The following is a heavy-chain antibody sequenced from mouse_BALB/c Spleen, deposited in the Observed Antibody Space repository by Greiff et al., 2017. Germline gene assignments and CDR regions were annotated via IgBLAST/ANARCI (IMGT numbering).Heavy chain of an antibody. D-gene: IGHD2-4*01. CDR3: TRDYDYDDY. CDR2: IYPGSGST. V-gene: IGHV1S22*01. J-gene: IGHJ4*01. Sequence: LQQPGSELVRPGASVKLSCKASGYTFTSYWMHWVKQRPGQGLEWIGNIYPGSGSTNYDEKFKSKATLTVDTSSSTAYMQLSSLTSEDSAVYYCTRDYDYDDYWGQGTSVTVSS. CDR1: GYTFTSYW.